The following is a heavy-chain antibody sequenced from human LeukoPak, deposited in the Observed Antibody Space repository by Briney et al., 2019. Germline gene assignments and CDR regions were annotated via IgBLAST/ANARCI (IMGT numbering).Heavy chain of an antibody. CDR3: ARDQEGFDY. J-gene: IGHJ4*02. CDR2: IYPRDGST. CDR1: GYTFTSNY. V-gene: IGHV1-46*01. Sequence: ASVKVSCKASGYTFTSNYIHWVRQAPGQGLEWMGLIYPRDGSTSYAQKFQGRVTVTRDTSTSTVHMELSGLRSEDTAVYYCARDQEGFDYWGQGTLVTVSS.